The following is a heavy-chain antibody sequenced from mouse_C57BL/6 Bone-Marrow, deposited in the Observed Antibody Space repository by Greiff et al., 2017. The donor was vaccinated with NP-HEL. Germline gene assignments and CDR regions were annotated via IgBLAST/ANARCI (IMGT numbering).Heavy chain of an antibody. D-gene: IGHD1-1*01. V-gene: IGHV1-72*01. Sequence: QVQLQQPGADLVKPGASVKLSCKASGYTFTSYWMHWVKQRPGRGLEWIGRIDPNSGGTKFNEKFKTKATLTVDKPSSTAYMQLSSLTSEDSAVYYGARYYYGSRGWDFEVWGTGTTVTGSS. J-gene: IGHJ1*03. CDR2: IDPNSGGT. CDR3: ARYYYGSRGWDFEV. CDR1: GYTFTSYW.